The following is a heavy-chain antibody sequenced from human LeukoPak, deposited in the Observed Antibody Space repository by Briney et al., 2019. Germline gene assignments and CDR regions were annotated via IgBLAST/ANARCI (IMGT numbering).Heavy chain of an antibody. CDR1: GFTFSSYS. CDR3: ARFSSGWTTSDYYGMDV. D-gene: IGHD6-19*01. Sequence: PGGSLRLSCAASGFTFSSYSMNWVRQVPGKGLEWVSSISSSSSYIYYADSVKGRFTISRDNAKNSLYLQMNSLRAEDTAVYYCARFSSGWTTSDYYGMDVWGQGTTVTVSS. J-gene: IGHJ6*02. CDR2: ISSSSSYI. V-gene: IGHV3-21*01.